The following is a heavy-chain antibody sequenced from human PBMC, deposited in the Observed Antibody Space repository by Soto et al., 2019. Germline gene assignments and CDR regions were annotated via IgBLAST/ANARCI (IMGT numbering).Heavy chain of an antibody. CDR2: ISDSGGST. Sequence: EVHLLEYGGGLVQPGGSLRLSCVVSGSTFSSDDRSWVRQAPGRGLEWVSGISDSGGSTYYADSVKGRLTISRDNAKNTLYLQMKSLRVEDTALYYCAKDGGWSLAVDGLFDYWGPGTQVTVSS. J-gene: IGHJ4*02. V-gene: IGHV3-23*01. CDR3: AKDGGWSLAVDGLFDY. D-gene: IGHD6-19*01. CDR1: GSTFSSDD.